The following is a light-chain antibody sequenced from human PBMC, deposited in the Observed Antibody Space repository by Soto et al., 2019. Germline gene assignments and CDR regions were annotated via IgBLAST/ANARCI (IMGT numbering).Light chain of an antibody. CDR2: EVS. V-gene: IGLV2-14*01. J-gene: IGLJ2*01. CDR1: SSDVGGYNY. CDR3: TSYTAFSTDIL. Sequence: QSVLTQPASVSGSPGQSITISCTGTSSDVGGYNYVSWYQQHPGKAPKLMIFEVSNRPSGVSHRFSGSKSGDTASLTISGLQAEDEADYYCTSYTAFSTDILFGGGTKLTVL.